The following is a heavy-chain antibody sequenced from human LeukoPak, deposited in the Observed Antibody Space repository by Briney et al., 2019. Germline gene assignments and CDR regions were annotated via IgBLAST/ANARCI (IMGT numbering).Heavy chain of an antibody. J-gene: IGHJ4*02. V-gene: IGHV3-23*01. CDR2: ISGSGGST. Sequence: GGSLRLSCAASGFTFSSYAMSWVRQAPGKGLEWVSAISGSGGSTYYADSVKGRFTISRDNSKNTLYLQMNSLRAKDTAVYYCATTLAAADHLFDYWGQGTLVTVSS. D-gene: IGHD6-13*01. CDR1: GFTFSSYA. CDR3: ATTLAAADHLFDY.